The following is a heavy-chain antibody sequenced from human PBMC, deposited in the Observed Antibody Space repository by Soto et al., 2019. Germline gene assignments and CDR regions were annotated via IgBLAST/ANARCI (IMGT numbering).Heavy chain of an antibody. CDR3: ERADRTLVTSYGLDV. CDR2: INHSGTT. Sequence: SETLSLTCAVSGGSFSGFYWTWIRQPPGEGLEWIGEINHSGTTNFNPSLRSRLTISLDSSKKHFSLKLTSMTAADAAVYYCERADRTLVTSYGLDVWGQGTKVTVYS. V-gene: IGHV4-34*01. CDR1: GGSFSGFY. D-gene: IGHD2-21*02. J-gene: IGHJ6*02.